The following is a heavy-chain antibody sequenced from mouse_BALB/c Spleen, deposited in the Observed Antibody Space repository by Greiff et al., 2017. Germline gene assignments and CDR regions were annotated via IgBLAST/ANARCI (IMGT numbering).Heavy chain of an antibody. Sequence: EVMLVESGGGLVQPGGSRKLSCAASGFTFSSFGMHWVRQAPEKGLEWVAYISSGSSTIYYADTVKGRFTISRDNPKNTLFLQVTSLRSEDTAMYYCARSGDYDGFAYWGQGTLVTVSA. V-gene: IGHV5-17*02. CDR2: ISSGSSTI. CDR1: GFTFSSFG. D-gene: IGHD2-4*01. J-gene: IGHJ3*01. CDR3: ARSGDYDGFAY.